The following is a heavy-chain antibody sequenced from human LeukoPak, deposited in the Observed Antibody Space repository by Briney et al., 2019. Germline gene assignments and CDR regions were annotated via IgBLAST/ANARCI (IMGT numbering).Heavy chain of an antibody. Sequence: PGGSLRLSCAASGFTFSSYGMHWVRQAPGKGLEWVAVISYDGSNKYYADSVKGRFTISRDNSKNTLYLQMNSMRAEDTAVYYCAKGRYSYGPYYFDYWGQGTLVTVSS. CDR3: AKGRYSYGPYYFDY. J-gene: IGHJ4*02. V-gene: IGHV3-30*18. CDR2: ISYDGSNK. D-gene: IGHD5-18*01. CDR1: GFTFSSYG.